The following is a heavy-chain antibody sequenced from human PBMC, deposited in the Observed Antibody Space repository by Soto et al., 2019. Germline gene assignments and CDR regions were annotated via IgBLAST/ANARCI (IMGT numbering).Heavy chain of an antibody. Sequence: SETLCLTCTVCGGSISSGGYYWSWIRQPPGKGLEWIGEINHSGSTNYNPSLKSRVTISVDTSKNQFSLKLSSVTAADTAVYYCARVSGIYYYGMDVWGQGTTVTVSS. J-gene: IGHJ6*02. CDR2: INHSGST. V-gene: IGHV4-34*01. CDR3: ARVSGIYYYGMDV. CDR1: GGSISSGGYY.